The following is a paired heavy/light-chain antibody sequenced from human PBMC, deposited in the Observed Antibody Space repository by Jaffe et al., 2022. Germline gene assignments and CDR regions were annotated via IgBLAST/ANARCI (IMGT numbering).Heavy chain of an antibody. CDR1: GYSINGPYY. Sequence: QVQLQESGPGLVKPSETLSLTCAVSGYSINGPYYWGWIRQAPGRGLEWIGNIFHTGITHYNSSLESRVTISVDTSKNQFSLKLRSVTAADTAVYYCAREGPPPQGPGATSGSPDNWGQGILVTASS. CDR2: IFHTGIT. J-gene: IGHJ4*02. V-gene: IGHV4-38-2*02. D-gene: IGHD2-15*01. CDR3: AREGPPPQGPGATSGSPDN.
Light chain of an antibody. J-gene: IGLJ3*02. CDR1: SSNIGRHT. Sequence: QSVLTQPPSASGTPGQRVTISCFGTSSNIGRHTVNWYQQLPGAAPKLLIYTNVQRPSGVPDRFSGSKSGTSASLAISGLQSDDEADYYCAVWDVSLNGRVFGGGTKLTVL. CDR2: TNV. V-gene: IGLV1-44*01. CDR3: AVWDVSLNGRV.